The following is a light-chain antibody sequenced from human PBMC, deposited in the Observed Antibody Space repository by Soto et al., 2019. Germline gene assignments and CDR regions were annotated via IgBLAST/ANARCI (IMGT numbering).Light chain of an antibody. CDR2: GAS. CDR3: EQYNSWPPLYT. J-gene: IGKJ2*01. Sequence: EIVMTQSPATLSVSPGEGATLSCRASQSVSHNLAWYQQKPGQAPRLLIYGASTRATGIPTRFSGSGSGTEFTLTISSLQSEDFAVYYCEQYNSWPPLYTFGQGTKLENK. CDR1: QSVSHN. V-gene: IGKV3-15*01.